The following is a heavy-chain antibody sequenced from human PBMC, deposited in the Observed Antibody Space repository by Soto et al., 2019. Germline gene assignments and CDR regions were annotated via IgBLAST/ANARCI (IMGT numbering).Heavy chain of an antibody. CDR2: IYYSGST. CDR1: GGSISSSSYY. CDR3: ARHSGPVLRYFDWSNGGDLDY. D-gene: IGHD3-9*01. Sequence: QLQLQESGPGLVKPSETLSLTCTVSGGSISSSSYYWGWIRQPPGKGLEWIGSIYYSGSTYYNPSLKSRVTISVDTSKNQFSLKLSSVTAADTAVYYCARHSGPVLRYFDWSNGGDLDYWGQGTLVTVSS. J-gene: IGHJ4*02. V-gene: IGHV4-39*01.